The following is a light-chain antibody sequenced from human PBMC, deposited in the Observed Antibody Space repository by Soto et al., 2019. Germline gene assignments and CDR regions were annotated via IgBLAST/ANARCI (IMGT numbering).Light chain of an antibody. CDR1: QSVSSY. J-gene: IGKJ1*01. CDR2: DAS. V-gene: IGKV3-11*01. CDR3: QQYNNWPRT. Sequence: IVLTQSPAILSLSPGERATLSCRASQSVSSYLAWYQQKPGQAPRLLIYDASNRATGIPARFSGSGSGTDFTLNISSLQSEDLAVYYCQQYNNWPRTFGQGTKVEIK.